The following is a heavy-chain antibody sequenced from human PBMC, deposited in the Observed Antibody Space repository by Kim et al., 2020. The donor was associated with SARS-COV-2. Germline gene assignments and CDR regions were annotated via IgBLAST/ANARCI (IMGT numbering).Heavy chain of an antibody. V-gene: IGHV4-61*01. Sequence: SETLSLTCTVSGGSVSSGSYYWSWIRQPPGKGLEWIGYIYYSGSTNYNPSLKSRVIISVDTSKNQFSLKLSSVTAADTAVYYCARMQNYDILTGYSLFDYWGQGTLVTVSS. CDR2: IYYSGST. CDR3: ARMQNYDILTGYSLFDY. J-gene: IGHJ4*02. D-gene: IGHD3-9*01. CDR1: GGSVSSGSYY.